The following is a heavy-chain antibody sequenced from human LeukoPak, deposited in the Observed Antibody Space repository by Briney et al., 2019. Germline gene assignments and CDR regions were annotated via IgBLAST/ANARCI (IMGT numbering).Heavy chain of an antibody. CDR2: MNPNSGNT. CDR1: GYTFTSYD. Sequence: ASVKVSCKASGYTFTSYDINWVRQATGQGLEWMGWMNPNSGNTGYAQKFQGRVTMTRNTSISTAYMELSGLRSEDTAVYYCASRQELGFAFDIWGQGTMVTVSS. V-gene: IGHV1-8*01. J-gene: IGHJ3*02. D-gene: IGHD7-27*01. CDR3: ASRQELGFAFDI.